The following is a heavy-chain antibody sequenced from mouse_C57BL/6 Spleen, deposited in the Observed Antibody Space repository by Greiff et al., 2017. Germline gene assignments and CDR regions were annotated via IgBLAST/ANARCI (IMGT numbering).Heavy chain of an antibody. Sequence: EVMLVESGAELVRPGASVKLSCTASGFNIKDDYMHWVKQRPEQGLEWIGWIDPENGDTEYASKFQGKATITADTSSHTAYLQLSRLTSEDTAVYYCTAYYYGSGYAMDYWGQGTSVTVSS. CDR2: IDPENGDT. CDR1: GFNIKDDY. D-gene: IGHD1-1*01. CDR3: TAYYYGSGYAMDY. V-gene: IGHV14-4*01. J-gene: IGHJ4*01.